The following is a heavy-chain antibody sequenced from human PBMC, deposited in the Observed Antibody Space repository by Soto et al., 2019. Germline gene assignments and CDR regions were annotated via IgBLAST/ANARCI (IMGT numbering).Heavy chain of an antibody. V-gene: IGHV3-48*02. CDR1: GFTLSIYS. CDR2: ISSSSSTI. CDR3: ARDQAGVIAAAAIYYYGMDV. J-gene: IGHJ6*02. Sequence: EVQLVESGGGLVQPGGSLRLSCAASGFTLSIYSMNWVRQAPGKGLEWVSYISSSSSTIDYADSVKGRFTISRDNAKNSLYLQMNSLGDEDTAVYYCARDQAGVIAAAAIYYYGMDVWGQGTTVTVSS. D-gene: IGHD6-13*01.